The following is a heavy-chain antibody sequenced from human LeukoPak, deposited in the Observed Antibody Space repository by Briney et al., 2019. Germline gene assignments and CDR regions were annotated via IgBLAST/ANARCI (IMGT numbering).Heavy chain of an antibody. CDR1: GYTFTSYA. CDR2: INAGNGNT. V-gene: IGHV1-3*01. Sequence: ASVKVSCKASGYTFTSYAMHRVRQAPGQRLEWMGWINAGNGNTKYSQKFQGRVTITRDTSASTAYMELSSLRSEDTAVYYCARGPRLRQQQLATLFDYWGQGTLVTVSS. J-gene: IGHJ4*02. CDR3: ARGPRLRQQQLATLFDY. D-gene: IGHD6-13*01.